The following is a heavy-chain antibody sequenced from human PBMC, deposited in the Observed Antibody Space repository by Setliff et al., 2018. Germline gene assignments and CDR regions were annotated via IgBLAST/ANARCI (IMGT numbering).Heavy chain of an antibody. CDR3: ASCRYQVPYDY. CDR1: GGSISSISYY. V-gene: IGHV4-39*01. Sequence: SATLSLTCTVPGGSISSISYYWGWIRQPPGKGLEWIGTVYDSGTTYYNPSLKSRVTIFVDTSKNQFSLNLNSVTAADTGVYYCASCRYQVPYDYWGQGILVTVSS. D-gene: IGHD2-2*01. CDR2: VYDSGTT. J-gene: IGHJ4*02.